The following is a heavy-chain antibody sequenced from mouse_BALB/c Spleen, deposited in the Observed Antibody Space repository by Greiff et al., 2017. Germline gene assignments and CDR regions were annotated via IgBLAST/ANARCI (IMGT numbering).Heavy chain of an antibody. D-gene: IGHD4-1*01. V-gene: IGHV3-2*02. CDR1: GYSITSDYA. CDR2: ISYSGST. J-gene: IGHJ2*01. CDR3: ARRANWGFDY. Sequence: EVQLQESGPGLVKPSQSLSLTCTVTGYSITSDYAWNWIRQFPGNKLEWMGYISYSGSTSYNPSLKSRISITRDTSKNQFFLQLNSVTTEDTATYYCARRANWGFDYWGQGTTLTVSS.